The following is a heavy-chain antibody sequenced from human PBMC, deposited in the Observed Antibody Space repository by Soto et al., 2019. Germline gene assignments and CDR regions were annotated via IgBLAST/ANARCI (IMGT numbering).Heavy chain of an antibody. J-gene: IGHJ4*02. CDR2: ISSGSSTI. Sequence: DGHLRLSCAAAGFRFNDYYLTWIREAPGKGLEWVSYISSGSSTIYYARSVKGRFTISRDNAKNSLYLQMNSLRAEDTAVYYCATSSGALAASFPYYFDYWGQGTLVTVSS. V-gene: IGHV3-11*01. CDR1: GFRFNDYY. D-gene: IGHD6-25*01. CDR3: ATSSGALAASFPYYFDY.